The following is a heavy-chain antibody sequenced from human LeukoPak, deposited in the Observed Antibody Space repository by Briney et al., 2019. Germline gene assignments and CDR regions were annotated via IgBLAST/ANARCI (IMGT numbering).Heavy chain of an antibody. V-gene: IGHV3-23*01. Sequence: GGSLRLSCAVSGITLSNYGMSWVRQAPGKGLEWVAGISDSGGRTNYADSVKGRFTISRDNSKNTLYLQMNSLRAEDTAVYYCAKEASTLDYYDSSGYYYFDYWGQGTLVTVSS. D-gene: IGHD3-22*01. CDR1: GITLSNYG. CDR3: AKEASTLDYYDSSGYYYFDY. CDR2: ISDSGGRT. J-gene: IGHJ4*02.